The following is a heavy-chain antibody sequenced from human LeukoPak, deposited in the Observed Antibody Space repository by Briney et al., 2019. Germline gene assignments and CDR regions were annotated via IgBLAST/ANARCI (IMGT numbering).Heavy chain of an antibody. V-gene: IGHV3-23*01. J-gene: IGHJ4*02. D-gene: IGHD3-10*01. CDR3: AKDSNYGSGLDY. Sequence: PGGSLRLSCAASGFTFSSYAMSWVRQAPGKGLEGVSAISGSGGSTYYADSVKGRFTISRDNSKNTLYLQMNSLRAEDTAVYYCAKDSNYGSGLDYWGQGTLVTVSS. CDR2: ISGSGGST. CDR1: GFTFSSYA.